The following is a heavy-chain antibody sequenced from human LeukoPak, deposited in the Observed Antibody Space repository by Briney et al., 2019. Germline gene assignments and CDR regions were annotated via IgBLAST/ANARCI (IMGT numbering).Heavy chain of an antibody. Sequence: ASVKVSCKASGYTFTSYYMHWVRQAPGQGLEWMGIINPSGGSTSYAQKFQGRVTMTRDTSTSTVYMELSSLRSEDTAVYYCARVVRPSYYDFWSGPLWDWGQGTLVTVSS. D-gene: IGHD3-3*01. CDR3: ARVVRPSYYDFWSGPLWD. CDR1: GYTFTSYY. V-gene: IGHV1-46*01. CDR2: INPSGGST. J-gene: IGHJ4*02.